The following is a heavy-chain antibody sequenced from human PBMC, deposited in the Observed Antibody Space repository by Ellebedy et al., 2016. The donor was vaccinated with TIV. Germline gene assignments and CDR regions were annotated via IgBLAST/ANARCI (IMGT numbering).Heavy chain of an antibody. CDR1: GYTFTGYY. D-gene: IGHD6-19*01. J-gene: IGHJ4*02. V-gene: IGHV1-2*02. Sequence: ASVKVSXKASGYTFTGYYMHWVRQAPGQGLEWMGWINPNSGGTNYAQKFQGRVTMTRDTSISTAYMELRSLRSDDTAVYYCARAPRAVAGLIDYWGQGTLVTVSS. CDR3: ARAPRAVAGLIDY. CDR2: INPNSGGT.